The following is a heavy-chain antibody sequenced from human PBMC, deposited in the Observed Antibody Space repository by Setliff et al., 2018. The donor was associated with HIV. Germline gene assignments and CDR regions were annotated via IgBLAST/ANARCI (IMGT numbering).Heavy chain of an antibody. CDR2: ISSSSSTL. J-gene: IGHJ4*02. V-gene: IGHV3-48*04. CDR1: GFAFSFYA. Sequence: GGSLSLSCAASGFAFSFYAMNWFRQAPGKGLEWVSYISSSSSTLYNADSVKGRFTISRDNAKKSLYLQMNTLRAEDTAVYFCARSPYGDYGLDYWGQGTLVTVSS. D-gene: IGHD4-17*01. CDR3: ARSPYGDYGLDY.